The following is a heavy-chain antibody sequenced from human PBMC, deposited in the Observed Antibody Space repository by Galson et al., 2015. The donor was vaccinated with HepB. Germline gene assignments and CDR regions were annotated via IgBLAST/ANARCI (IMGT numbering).Heavy chain of an antibody. Sequence: SVKVSCKASGYTFTSYDINWVRQATGQGLEWMGWMNPNSGNTGYAQKFQGRVTMTRNTSISTAYMELSSLRSEDTAVYYCARYSYCSSTSCYTSETHYYYYGMDVWGQGTTVTVSS. V-gene: IGHV1-8*01. CDR3: ARYSYCSSTSCYTSETHYYYYGMDV. CDR2: MNPNSGNT. CDR1: GYTFTSYD. D-gene: IGHD2-2*02. J-gene: IGHJ6*02.